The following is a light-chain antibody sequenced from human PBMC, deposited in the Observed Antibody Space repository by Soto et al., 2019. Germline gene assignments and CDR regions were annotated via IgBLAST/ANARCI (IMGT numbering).Light chain of an antibody. CDR1: SSNIGSNT. J-gene: IGLJ3*02. CDR3: AAWDDRLNGRV. CDR2: KSN. Sequence: QSVLTQSPSASATPGQRVTISCSGSSSNIGSNTVNWYQQLPGTAPKLLIYKSNQRPSGVPDRFSGSKSGTSASLAISGLQSEDEADYYCAAWDDRLNGRVFGGGTKLTVL. V-gene: IGLV1-44*01.